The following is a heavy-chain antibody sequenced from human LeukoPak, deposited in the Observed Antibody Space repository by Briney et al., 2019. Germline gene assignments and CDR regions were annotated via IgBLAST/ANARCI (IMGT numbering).Heavy chain of an antibody. Sequence: PGGSLRLSCAASGFTFTSFAMSWVRPAPGKGLEWVSAISVSGGSTYYADSVKGRFTISRDNAKNSLYLQMNSLRAEDTAVYYCARDTEYYDYVWGSYRLPFDYWGQGTLVTVSS. D-gene: IGHD3-16*02. V-gene: IGHV3-23*01. CDR3: ARDTEYYDYVWGSYRLPFDY. CDR1: GFTFTSFA. CDR2: ISVSGGST. J-gene: IGHJ4*02.